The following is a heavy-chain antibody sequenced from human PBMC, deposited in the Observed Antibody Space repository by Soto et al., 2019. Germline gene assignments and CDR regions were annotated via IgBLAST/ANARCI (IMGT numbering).Heavy chain of an antibody. D-gene: IGHD3-10*01. V-gene: IGHV3-21*01. Sequence: EVQLVESGGGLVKPGGSLRLSCAASGFTFNTYSMNWVRQAPGKGLEWVSSISSSSSYIYFADSVKGRFTISRDNAKSSLYLQMNSLRAEDTAVYYCARERTMIRGPGGYSDYWGQGRDFDYWGQGTLVTVSS. CDR2: ISSSSSYI. J-gene: IGHJ4*02. CDR3: ARERTMIRGPGGYSDYWGQGRDFDY. CDR1: GFTFNTYS.